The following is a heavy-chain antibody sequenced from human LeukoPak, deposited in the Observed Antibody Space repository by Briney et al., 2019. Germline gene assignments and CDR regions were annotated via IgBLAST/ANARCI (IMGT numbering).Heavy chain of an antibody. J-gene: IGHJ4*02. V-gene: IGHV4-59*01. CDR3: ARASIAAAGIDY. Sequence: PSETLSLTCTVSGGSISSYYWSWIRQPPGKGLEWIGYIYYRGSTNYNPSPKSRVTISVDTSKNQFSLKLSSVTAADTAVYYCARASIAAAGIDYWGQGTLVTVSS. CDR2: IYYRGST. CDR1: GGSISSYY. D-gene: IGHD6-13*01.